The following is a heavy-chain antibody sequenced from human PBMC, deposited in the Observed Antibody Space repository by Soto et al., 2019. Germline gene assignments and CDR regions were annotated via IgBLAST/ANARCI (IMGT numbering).Heavy chain of an antibody. CDR1: GGTFSSYT. D-gene: IGHD6-13*01. V-gene: IGHV1-69*08. CDR2: IIPILGIA. CDR3: ARDLRVYSSKNGYFDL. Sequence: QVQLVQSGAEVKKPGSSVKVSCKASGGTFSSYTISWVRQAPGQGLEWMGRIIPILGIANYAQKFQGRVTITAAKSTSTAYMALSSLRSEDTAVYYCARDLRVYSSKNGYFDLWGRGTLVTVSS. J-gene: IGHJ2*01.